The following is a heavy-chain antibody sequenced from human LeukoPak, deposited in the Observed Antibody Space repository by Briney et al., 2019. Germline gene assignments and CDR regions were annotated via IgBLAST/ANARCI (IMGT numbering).Heavy chain of an antibody. V-gene: IGHV3-7*01. J-gene: IGHJ4*01. Sequence: GGSLRLSCAASGFTFSRYWMSWVRQAPGKGLEWVANIKQDGSEKYYVDSVRVRFTISRDNAKISLYLQMNSLRAEDTAVYYCXRSAGSSXWYXGYXFXYWG. D-gene: IGHD6-13*01. CDR3: XRSAGSSXWYXGYXFXY. CDR1: GFTFSRYW. CDR2: IKQDGSEK.